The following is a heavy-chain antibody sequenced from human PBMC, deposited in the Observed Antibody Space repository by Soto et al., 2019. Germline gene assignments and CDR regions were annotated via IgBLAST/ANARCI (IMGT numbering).Heavy chain of an antibody. CDR2: IHPGDSDI. CDR3: ARHASYDSSGYYYNY. V-gene: IGHV5-51*01. CDR1: GYSFSSYW. J-gene: IGHJ4*02. D-gene: IGHD3-22*01. Sequence: PGESLKISCKGSGYSFSSYWIGWVRQMPGKGLEWMGIIHPGDSDIRYSPSFQGQVTISADKSINTAYLQWSSLKASDTAMYYCARHASYDSSGYYYNYWGQGTLVTVSS.